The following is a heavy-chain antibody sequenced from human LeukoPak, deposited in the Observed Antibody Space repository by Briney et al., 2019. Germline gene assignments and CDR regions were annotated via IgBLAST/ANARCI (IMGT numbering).Heavy chain of an antibody. CDR1: GFTFSSYG. CDR2: VSHDGSNK. V-gene: IGHV3-30*18. J-gene: IGHJ4*02. D-gene: IGHD3-22*01. Sequence: GGSLRLSCAASGFTFSSYGMHWVRQAPGKGLEWVAVVSHDGSNKYYADSVKGRFTISRDNSKNSLYLQMNSLRAEDTAVYYCAKVRGTYYQDYWGQGTLVTVSS. CDR3: AKVRGTYYQDY.